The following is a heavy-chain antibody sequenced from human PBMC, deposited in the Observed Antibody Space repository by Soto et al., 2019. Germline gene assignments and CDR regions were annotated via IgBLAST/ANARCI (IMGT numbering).Heavy chain of an antibody. Sequence: KESGPTVVKPTETLTLTCTFSGFSLTTSGVCVGWVRQSPGKAPEWIALIYWYDDKRYSTSLKSRLTITKDTSKNQVVLTMANVDPADTATYYCAHRVLRTVFGLVTTTAIYFDFWGQGTPVVVSS. CDR1: GFSLTTSGVC. CDR3: AHRVLRTVFGLVTTTAIYFDF. D-gene: IGHD3-3*01. CDR2: IYWYDDK. V-gene: IGHV2-5*01. J-gene: IGHJ4*02.